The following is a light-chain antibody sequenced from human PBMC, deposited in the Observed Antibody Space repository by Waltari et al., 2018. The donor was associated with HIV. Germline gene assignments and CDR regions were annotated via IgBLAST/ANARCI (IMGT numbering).Light chain of an antibody. J-gene: IGLJ1*01. V-gene: IGLV2-14*01. CDR1: ISDVGGYNY. CDR3: SSYTRITVYV. Sequence: QPDLSHPATVSGSPGQSITNSSTGIISDVGGYNYVIWYHQHPGEAPQLMIYEVSNRPSGVSNRFSGSKSGSTASLTISGLQAEDEADYYCSSYTRITVYVFGTGTKVTVL. CDR2: EVS.